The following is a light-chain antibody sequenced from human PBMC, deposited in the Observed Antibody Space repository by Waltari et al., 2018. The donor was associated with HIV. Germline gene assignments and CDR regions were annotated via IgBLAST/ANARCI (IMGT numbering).Light chain of an antibody. CDR2: QHN. J-gene: IGLJ2*01. Sequence: SSELTQPLSVSVSPGQTASITCSGDKLGDKYISWYQQKPGQSPVLVIYQHNKRPSGIPERFSGSNSGNTATLTISGTQAMDEADYYCQAWDGSTAIFGGRTKLTVL. CDR1: KLGDKY. CDR3: QAWDGSTAI. V-gene: IGLV3-1*01.